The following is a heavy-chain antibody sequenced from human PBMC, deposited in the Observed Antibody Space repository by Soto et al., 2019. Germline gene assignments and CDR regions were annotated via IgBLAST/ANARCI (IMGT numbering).Heavy chain of an antibody. J-gene: IGHJ4*02. V-gene: IGHV3-33*01. Sequence: PGGSLRLSCEASGFSFSVYGMHWVRQAPGKGLEWVAAIWYDASKQFYAGSVEGRFTISRDNSKATLYLQMNSLRAEDTAVYYCAAWAEGATEVHWGQGTLVTVSS. CDR1: GFSFSVYG. CDR2: IWYDASKQ. D-gene: IGHD2-15*01. CDR3: AAWAEGATEVH.